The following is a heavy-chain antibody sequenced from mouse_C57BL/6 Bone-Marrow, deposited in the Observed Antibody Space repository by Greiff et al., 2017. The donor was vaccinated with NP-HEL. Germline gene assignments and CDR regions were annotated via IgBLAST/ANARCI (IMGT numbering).Heavy chain of an antibody. CDR3: ARGNYYGSSYAMDY. D-gene: IGHD1-1*01. CDR1: GFTFTDYY. J-gene: IGHJ4*01. V-gene: IGHV7-3*01. Sequence: DVKLVESGGGLVQPGGSLSLSCAASGFTFTDYYMSWVRQPPGKALEWLGFIRHKANGYTTEYSASVKGRFTISRDNSQSILYLQMNALRAEDSATYYCARGNYYGSSYAMDYWGQGTSVTVSS. CDR2: IRHKANGYTT.